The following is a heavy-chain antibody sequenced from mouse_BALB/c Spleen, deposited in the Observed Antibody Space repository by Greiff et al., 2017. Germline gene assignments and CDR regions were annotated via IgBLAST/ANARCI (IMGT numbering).Heavy chain of an antibody. CDR2: INPSTGYT. J-gene: IGHJ4*01. Sequence: QVQLQQSGAELAKPGASVKMSCKASGYTFTSYWMHWVKQRPGQGLEWIGYINPSTGYTEYNQKFKDKATLTADKSSSTAYMQLSSLTSEDSAVYNCARGPMDYWGQGTSVTVSS. CDR3: ARGPMDY. CDR1: GYTFTSYW. V-gene: IGHV1-7*01.